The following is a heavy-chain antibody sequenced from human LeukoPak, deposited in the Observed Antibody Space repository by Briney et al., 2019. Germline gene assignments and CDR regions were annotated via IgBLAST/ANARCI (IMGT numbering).Heavy chain of an antibody. J-gene: IGHJ3*02. D-gene: IGHD3-22*01. V-gene: IGHV7-4-1*02. CDR2: INTNTGNP. CDR1: GYTFTSYA. Sequence: ASVKVSCKASGYTFTSYAMNWVRQAPGQGLEWMGWINTNTGNPTYAQGFTGRFVFSLDTSVSTAYLQISSLKAEDTAVYYCARGVVSYYYDSSDPVPDTFDIWGQGTMVTVSS. CDR3: ARGVVSYYYDSSDPVPDTFDI.